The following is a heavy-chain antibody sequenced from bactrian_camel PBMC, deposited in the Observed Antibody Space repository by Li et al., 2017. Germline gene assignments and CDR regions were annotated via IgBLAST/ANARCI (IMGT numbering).Heavy chain of an antibody. CDR1: GVTFTKCG. D-gene: IGHD1*01. Sequence: VQLVESGGGSVQAGGSLKLSCARSGVTFTKCGMAWFRQPPGKERALVASITPEGTTSYVDAVKGRFTISQIHDSVYLQMNSLKTEDTGMYYCALGDGFSCYRLGRYVEQWGQGTQVTVS. V-gene: IGHV3S57*01. CDR3: ALGDGFSCYRLGRYVEQ. CDR2: ITPEGTT. J-gene: IGHJ4*01.